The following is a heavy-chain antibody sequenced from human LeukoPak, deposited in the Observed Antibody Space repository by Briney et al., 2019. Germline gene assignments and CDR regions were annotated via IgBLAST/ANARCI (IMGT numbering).Heavy chain of an antibody. Sequence: SETLSLTCTVSGGSISSGSYYWSWIRQPAGKGLEWIGRIYTSGSTNYNPSLKSRVTMSVDTSKNQFSLKLSSVTAADTAVYYCARAPTGYSSSYDYWGQGTLVTASS. CDR2: IYTSGST. CDR3: ARAPTGYSSSYDY. J-gene: IGHJ4*02. D-gene: IGHD6-13*01. CDR1: GGSISSGSYY. V-gene: IGHV4-61*02.